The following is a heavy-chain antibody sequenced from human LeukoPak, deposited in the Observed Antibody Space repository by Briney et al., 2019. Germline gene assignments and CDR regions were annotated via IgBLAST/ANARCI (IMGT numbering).Heavy chain of an antibody. CDR1: GGSISSYY. D-gene: IGHD3-10*01. CDR3: ARGRSSMVRGYYYYYMDV. V-gene: IGHV4-59*01. CDR2: IYYTGST. J-gene: IGHJ6*03. Sequence: NPSETLSLTCTISGGSISSYYWSWIRQPPGKGLEWIGYIYYTGSTNHNPSLKSRVTISVDTSKNQFSLKLSSVTAADTAVYYCARGRSSMVRGYYYYYMDVWGKGTTVTISS.